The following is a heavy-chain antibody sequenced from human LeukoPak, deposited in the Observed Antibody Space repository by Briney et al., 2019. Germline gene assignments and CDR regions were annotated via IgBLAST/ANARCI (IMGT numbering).Heavy chain of an antibody. V-gene: IGHV4-34*01. CDR1: GGSFSGYY. Sequence: SETLSLTCAVYGGSFSGYYWSWIRQPPGKGLEWIGEINHSGSTNYNPSLKSRVTISVDTSRNQFSLKLSSVTAADTAVYYCARGRGIVGATEDEYYFDYWGQGTLVTVSS. J-gene: IGHJ4*02. D-gene: IGHD1-26*01. CDR3: ARGRGIVGATEDEYYFDY. CDR2: INHSGST.